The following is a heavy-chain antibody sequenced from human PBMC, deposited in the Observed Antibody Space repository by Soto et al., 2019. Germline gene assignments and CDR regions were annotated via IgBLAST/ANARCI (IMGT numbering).Heavy chain of an antibody. Sequence: SGPTLVNPTQTLTLTCTFSGFSLSTSGVGVGWIRQPPGKALEWRALIYWNDDKRYSPSLKSRLTITKDTSKNQVVLTMTNMDPVDTATYYCAHRSHVLRFLEWFPFGMDVWGQGTTVTVSS. CDR2: IYWNDDK. CDR3: AHRSHVLRFLEWFPFGMDV. D-gene: IGHD3-3*01. CDR1: GFSLSTSGVG. J-gene: IGHJ6*02. V-gene: IGHV2-5*01.